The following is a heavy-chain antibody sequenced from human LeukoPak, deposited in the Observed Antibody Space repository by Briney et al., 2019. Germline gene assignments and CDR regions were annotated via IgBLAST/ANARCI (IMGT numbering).Heavy chain of an antibody. CDR2: ISWDGGST. CDR1: GFTFDDYA. CDR3: AKGQSPYCTNGVCYDTSLVDY. Sequence: PGGSLRLSCAASGFTFDDYAMHWVRQAPGKGLEWVSLISWDGGSTYYADSVKGRFTISRDNSKNSLYLQMNSLRAEDTALYYCAKGQSPYCTNGVCYDTSLVDYWGQGTLVTVSS. J-gene: IGHJ4*02. D-gene: IGHD2-8*01. V-gene: IGHV3-43D*03.